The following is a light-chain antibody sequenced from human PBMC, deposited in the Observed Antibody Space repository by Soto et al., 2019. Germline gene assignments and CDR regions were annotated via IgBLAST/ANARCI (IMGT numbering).Light chain of an antibody. V-gene: IGKV1-27*01. CDR3: QKYNGAPQT. CDR2: AAS. J-gene: IGKJ1*01. CDR1: QGISHY. Sequence: DIQMTQSPSSLSASVGDRVTITCRASQGISHYLAWYQQKPGKVPKLLILAASTLQSGVPSRFSGSGSGTDFTLTISSLQPEDVATYYCQKYNGAPQTFGQGTKVEVK.